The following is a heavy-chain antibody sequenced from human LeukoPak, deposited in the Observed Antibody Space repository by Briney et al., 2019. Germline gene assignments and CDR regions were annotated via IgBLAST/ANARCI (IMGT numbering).Heavy chain of an antibody. V-gene: IGHV3-23*01. CDR1: GFTFSSYA. J-gene: IGHJ4*02. Sequence: GGSLRLSCAASGFTFSSYAMIWVRQAPGKGLEWVSAISGSGGSTYCADSVKRRFNISRDNSKNTLYLQMNSLRAEDTAVYYCAKSGWGSSWYLDYWGQGTLVTVSS. CDR2: ISGSGGST. D-gene: IGHD6-13*01. CDR3: AKSGWGSSWYLDY.